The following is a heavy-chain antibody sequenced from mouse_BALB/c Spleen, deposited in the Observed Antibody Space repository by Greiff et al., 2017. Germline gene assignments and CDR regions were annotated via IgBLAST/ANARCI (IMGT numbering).Heavy chain of an antibody. D-gene: IGHD4-1*01. CDR1: GFTFSSYT. CDR2: ISNGGGST. J-gene: IGHJ3*01. V-gene: IGHV5-12-2*01. Sequence: EVQLVESGGGLVQPGGSLKLSCAASGFTFSSYTMSWVRQTPEKRLEWVAYISNGGGSTYYPDTVKGRFTISRDNAKNTLYLQMSSLKSEDTAMYYCARRNWAFAYWGQGTLVTVSA. CDR3: ARRNWAFAY.